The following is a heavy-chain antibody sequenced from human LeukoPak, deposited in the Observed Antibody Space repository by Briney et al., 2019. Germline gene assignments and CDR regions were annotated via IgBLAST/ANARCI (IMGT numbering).Heavy chain of an antibody. CDR3: ARLPVTMVLGVIMSYYYYYMDV. V-gene: IGHV4-34*01. CDR2: INHSGST. J-gene: IGHJ6*03. Sequence: SETLSLTCAVYGGSFSGYYWSWIRQPPGKGLEWIGEINHSGSTNYNPSLKSRVTISVDTSKNQFSLKLSSVTAADTAVYYCARLPVTMVLGVIMSYYYYYMDVWGKGTTVTVSS. D-gene: IGHD3-10*01. CDR1: GGSFSGYY.